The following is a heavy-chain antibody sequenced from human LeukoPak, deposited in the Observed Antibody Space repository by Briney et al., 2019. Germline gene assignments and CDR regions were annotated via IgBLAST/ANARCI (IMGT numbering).Heavy chain of an antibody. J-gene: IGHJ4*02. V-gene: IGHV4-34*01. CDR1: GGSCDDYY. D-gene: IGHD5-24*01. Sequence: PSETLSLTCAVYGGSCDDYYCSWIRQPPGKGLEWIGEIHPSGIFYYNSSLMSRVTISIDTSKSQFSLRLTSVTAADTAFYYCARGRDRSKAGDHWGQGSLVTFSS. CDR3: ARGRDRSKAGDH. CDR2: IHPSGIF.